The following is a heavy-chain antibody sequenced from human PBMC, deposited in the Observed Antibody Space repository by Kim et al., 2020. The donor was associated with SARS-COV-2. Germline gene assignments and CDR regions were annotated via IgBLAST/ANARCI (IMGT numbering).Heavy chain of an antibody. Sequence: ASVKVSCKASGYTFTSYGISWVRQAPGQGLEWMGWISAYNGNTNYAQKLQGRVTMTTDTSTSTAYMELRSLRSDDTAVYYCARVPTSLYSSSWCRDCGGDRNDYWGQGTLVTVSS. J-gene: IGHJ4*02. CDR2: ISAYNGNT. V-gene: IGHV1-18*01. CDR3: ARVPTSLYSSSWCRDCGGDRNDY. CDR1: GYTFTSYG. D-gene: IGHD6-13*01.